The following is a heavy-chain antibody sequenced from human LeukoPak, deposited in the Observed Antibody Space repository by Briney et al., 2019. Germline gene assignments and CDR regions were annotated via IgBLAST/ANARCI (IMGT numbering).Heavy chain of an antibody. Sequence: SETLSLTCTVSGGSISSSSYYWGWIRRPPGKGLEWIGSIYYSGSTYYNPSLKSRVTISVDTSKNQFSLKLSSVTAADTAVYYCARGGGSYYVDYWGQGTLVTVSS. CDR1: GGSISSSSYY. CDR2: IYYSGST. V-gene: IGHV4-39*07. J-gene: IGHJ4*02. CDR3: ARGGGSYYVDY. D-gene: IGHD1-26*01.